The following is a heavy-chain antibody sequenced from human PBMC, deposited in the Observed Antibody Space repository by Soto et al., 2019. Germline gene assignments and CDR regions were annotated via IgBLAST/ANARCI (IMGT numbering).Heavy chain of an antibody. V-gene: IGHV1-69*02. CDR3: ARGPPDSDSDY. CDR2: IIPILGIA. Sequence: QVQLVQSGAEVKKPGSSVKVSCKASGGTFSSYTISWVRQAPGQGLEWMGRIIPILGIANYAQKFQGRVTITADKSTSPAYMELSSLRSEDTAVYYCARGPPDSDSDYWGQGTLVTVSS. CDR1: GGTFSSYT. J-gene: IGHJ4*02. D-gene: IGHD3-10*01.